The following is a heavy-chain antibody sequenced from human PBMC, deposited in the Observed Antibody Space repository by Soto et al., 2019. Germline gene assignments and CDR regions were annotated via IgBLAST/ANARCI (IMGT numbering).Heavy chain of an antibody. Sequence: SETLSLTCTVSGGSISSGEYYWTWIRQPPGKGLEWIGYISYSGSTHYSPSLKSRVSITVDTSKNQFSLNLASVSAEDTAVYYCARTSLTFFGPSNHYYGMGFRGLGTTVTVSS. CDR1: GGSISSGEYY. J-gene: IGHJ6*02. CDR3: ARTSLTFFGPSNHYYGMGF. D-gene: IGHD3-3*01. V-gene: IGHV4-30-4*01. CDR2: ISYSGST.